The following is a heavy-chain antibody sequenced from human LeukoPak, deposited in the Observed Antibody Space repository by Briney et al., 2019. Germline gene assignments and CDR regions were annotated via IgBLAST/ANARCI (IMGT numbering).Heavy chain of an antibody. CDR1: GFTFSSYG. J-gene: IGHJ4*02. Sequence: PGGSLRLSCAASGFTFSSYGMHWVRQAPGKGLEWVAVISYDGSNKYYADSVKGRFTISRDNSKNTLYLQMNSLRAEDTAVYYCAKDLIAAGRGEYYFDYWGQGTLVTVSS. CDR2: ISYDGSNK. CDR3: AKDLIAAGRGEYYFDY. V-gene: IGHV3-30*18. D-gene: IGHD6-13*01.